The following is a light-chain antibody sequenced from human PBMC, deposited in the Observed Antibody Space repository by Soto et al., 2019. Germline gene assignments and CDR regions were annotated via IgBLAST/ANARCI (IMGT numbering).Light chain of an antibody. Sequence: QSALTQPRSVSGSPGQSVTISCTGTSSDVGIYNYVSWYQQHPGKAPKLMIYDVTKRPSGVPDRFSGSKSGNTASLTISGLPAEDEADYYCCSYAGSYTYVFGTGTKLTVL. CDR2: DVT. CDR1: SSDVGIYNY. CDR3: CSYAGSYTYV. V-gene: IGLV2-11*01. J-gene: IGLJ1*01.